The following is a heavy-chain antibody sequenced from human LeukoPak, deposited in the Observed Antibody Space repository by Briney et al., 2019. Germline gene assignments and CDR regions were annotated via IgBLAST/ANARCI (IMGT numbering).Heavy chain of an antibody. CDR3: ARDISVPGSYYRGVGWFDP. D-gene: IGHD3-10*01. V-gene: IGHV4-39*02. J-gene: IGHJ5*02. Sequence: SETLSLTCTVSGGSIGSSGYYWGWIRQPPGKGLEWIGSMYYSGSTYYNPSLKSRVTISEDTSKNHFSLKLSSVTAADTAVYYCARDISVPGSYYRGVGWFDPWGQGTLVTVSS. CDR2: MYYSGST. CDR1: GGSIGSSGYY.